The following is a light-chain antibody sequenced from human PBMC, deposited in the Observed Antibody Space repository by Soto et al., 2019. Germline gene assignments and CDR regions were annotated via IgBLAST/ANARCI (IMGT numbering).Light chain of an antibody. J-gene: IGKJ1*01. CDR2: KTS. V-gene: IGKV1-5*03. CDR3: QQYKTSPWT. CDR1: QSLVGW. Sequence: DIHMTQSPSALSASVGDRVTITCRASQSLVGWLAWYQQKPGKAPKLLIYKTSSLESGVPSRFSGGGSGTEFTLSISSLQPDDFATYYCQQYKTSPWTFGQGTKVDIK.